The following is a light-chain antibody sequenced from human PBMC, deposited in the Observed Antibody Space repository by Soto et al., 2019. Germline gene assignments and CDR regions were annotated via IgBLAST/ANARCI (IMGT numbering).Light chain of an antibody. CDR1: SPKIGAGYD. CDR2: GNS. CDR3: QSYDSSLSAPV. J-gene: IGLJ1*01. Sequence: QSVLTQPPSVSGAPGQRVTPSCTGSSPKIGAGYDVHWYQQLPGTAPKLLIYGNSNRPSGVPDRFSGSKSGTSASLAITGFQAEDEADYYCQSYDSSLSAPVFGTGTKVTVL. V-gene: IGLV1-40*01.